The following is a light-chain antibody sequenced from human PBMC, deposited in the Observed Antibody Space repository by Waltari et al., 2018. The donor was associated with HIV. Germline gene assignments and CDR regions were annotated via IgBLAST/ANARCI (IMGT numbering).Light chain of an antibody. V-gene: IGLV2-14*02. CDR1: SSDVGSYNL. Sequence: QSALTQPASVSGSPGPSITISCTGTSSDVGSYNLVSWYQQHPGKAPKLMIYEGSKRPSGVSNRFSGSKSGNTASLTISGLQAEDEADYYCSSYTSSSTLVFGGGTKLTVL. CDR2: EGS. CDR3: SSYTSSSTLV. J-gene: IGLJ3*02.